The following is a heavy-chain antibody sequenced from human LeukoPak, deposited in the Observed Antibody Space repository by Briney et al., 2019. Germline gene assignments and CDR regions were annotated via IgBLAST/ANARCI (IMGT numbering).Heavy chain of an antibody. Sequence: PSETLSLTCAVYGGSFSGYYWSWVRQAPGKGLEWVSTISGSGGGTYYADSVKGRFTISRDNSKNTLYLQMNSLRAEDTALYYCAKVLTLYGDYPVYFDYWGQGTLVTVSS. CDR1: GGSFSGYY. D-gene: IGHD4-17*01. CDR3: AKVLTLYGDYPVYFDY. CDR2: ISGSGGGT. V-gene: IGHV3-23*01. J-gene: IGHJ4*02.